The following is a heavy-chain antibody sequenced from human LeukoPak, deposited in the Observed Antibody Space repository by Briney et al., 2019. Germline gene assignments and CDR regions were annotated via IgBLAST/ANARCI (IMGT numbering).Heavy chain of an antibody. Sequence: GGSLRLSCVASGFTFSSSGMHWVRQAPGKGLEWVAVLSYDGSTKYYADSVKGRFTISRDNAKNTLYLQMNSLRAEDTAVYYCARVGGRLYYFDYWGQGTLVTVSS. CDR1: GFTFSSSG. CDR2: LSYDGSTK. D-gene: IGHD2-15*01. J-gene: IGHJ4*02. CDR3: ARVGGRLYYFDY. V-gene: IGHV3-30*03.